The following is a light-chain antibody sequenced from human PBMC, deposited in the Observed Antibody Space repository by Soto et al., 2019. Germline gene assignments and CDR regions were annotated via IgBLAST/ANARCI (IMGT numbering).Light chain of an antibody. CDR2: GAS. CDR3: QQYMSSVT. CDR1: QSVTNSF. V-gene: IGKV3-20*01. Sequence: EIVLTQSPGTLSLSPGERATLSCRASQSVTNSFLAWYQQKPGQAPRLLIYGASKRATGIPDRFSGSGSGTDFTLIISRLEPEDFAVYYCQQYMSSVTFGQGTKVEIK. J-gene: IGKJ1*01.